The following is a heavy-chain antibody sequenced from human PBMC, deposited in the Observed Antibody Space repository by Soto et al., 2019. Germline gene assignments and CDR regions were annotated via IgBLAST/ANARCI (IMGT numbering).Heavy chain of an antibody. V-gene: IGHV3-23*01. Sequence: GGSLRLSCAASGFTFSSYAMSWVRQAPGKGLEWVSDISGSGGSTYYADSVKGRFTISRDNSKNTLYLQMNSLRAEDTALYYCAKDLEQQHYFDYWGQGTLVTVSS. CDR3: AKDLEQQHYFDY. CDR2: ISGSGGST. D-gene: IGHD6-13*01. J-gene: IGHJ4*02. CDR1: GFTFSSYA.